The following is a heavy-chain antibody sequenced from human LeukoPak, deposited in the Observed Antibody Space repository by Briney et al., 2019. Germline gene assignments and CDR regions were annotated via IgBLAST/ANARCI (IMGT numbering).Heavy chain of an antibody. Sequence: SETLSLTCAVSGYSISSGYYWGWIRQPPGKGLEWIGSIYHSGSTYYNPSLKSRVTISVDTSKNQFSLNLSSVTAADTAVYYCARRGYNPDYYFDYWGQGTLVTVSS. CDR2: IYHSGST. D-gene: IGHD5-18*01. CDR1: GYSISSGYY. V-gene: IGHV4-38-2*01. J-gene: IGHJ4*02. CDR3: ARRGYNPDYYFDY.